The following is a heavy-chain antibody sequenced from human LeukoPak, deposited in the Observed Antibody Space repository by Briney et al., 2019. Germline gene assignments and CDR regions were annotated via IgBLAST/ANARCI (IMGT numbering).Heavy chain of an antibody. V-gene: IGHV1-2*02. J-gene: IGHJ4*02. CDR3: ARGGYHSGGY. Sequence: ASVKVSCKASGYTFTDYYMHWVRQAPGQGLEWMGWINPNSGDTKYAQKFQGRVTMTRDTSISTAYMELSRLISDDTAVFYCARGGYHSGGYWGQGTLVTISS. D-gene: IGHD5-12*01. CDR2: INPNSGDT. CDR1: GYTFTDYY.